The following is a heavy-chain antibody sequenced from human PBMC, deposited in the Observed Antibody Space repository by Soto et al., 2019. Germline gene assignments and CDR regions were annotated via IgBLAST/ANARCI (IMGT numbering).Heavy chain of an antibody. CDR2: LYSGGST. D-gene: IGHD1-26*01. J-gene: IGHJ2*01. Sequence: KGLEWVSLLYSGGSTYYADSVKGRFTISRDESKNTLYLQMNSLREEDTAVYYFVCRAEDGIRATVPVSAFLLNRSSDL. CDR3: VCRAEDGIRATVPVSAFLLNRSSDL. V-gene: IGHV3-66*01.